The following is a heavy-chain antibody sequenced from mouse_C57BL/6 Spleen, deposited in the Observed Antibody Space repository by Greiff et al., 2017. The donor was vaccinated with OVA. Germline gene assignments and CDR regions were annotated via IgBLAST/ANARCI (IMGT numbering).Heavy chain of an antibody. V-gene: IGHV3-1*01. CDR2: ISYSGST. J-gene: IGHJ2*01. CDR1: GYSITSGYD. CDR3: AREGPYYFDD. Sequence: DVMLVESGPGMVKPSQSLSLTCTVTGYSITSGYDWHWIRHFPGNKLEWMGYISYSGSTNYNPSLKSRISITHDTSKNHFFLKLNSVTTEDTATYYCAREGPYYFDDWGQGTTLTVSS.